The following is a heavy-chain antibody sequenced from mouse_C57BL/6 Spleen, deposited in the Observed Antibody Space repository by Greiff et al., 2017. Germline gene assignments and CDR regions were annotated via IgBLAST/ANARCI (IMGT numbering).Heavy chain of an antibody. V-gene: IGHV1-69*01. Sequence: QVQLQQPGAELVMPGASVKLSCKASGYTFTSYWMHWVKQRPGQGLEWIGEIDPSASYTNYNQKFKGKSTLTVDKSSSTAYMQLSSLTSEDSAVYYCARGDGGYAMDYWGQGTSVTVSS. D-gene: IGHD2-3*01. CDR3: ARGDGGYAMDY. J-gene: IGHJ4*01. CDR1: GYTFTSYW. CDR2: IDPSASYT.